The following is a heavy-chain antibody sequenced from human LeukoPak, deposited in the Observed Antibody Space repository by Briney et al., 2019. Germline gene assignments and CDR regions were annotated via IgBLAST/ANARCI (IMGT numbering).Heavy chain of an antibody. CDR2: ISGSSSYI. V-gene: IGHV3-21*01. Sequence: GGSLRLSCAACGFTFSSYTMNWVRQAPGKGLKWVSFISGSSSYIYYADSVKGRFTISRDNAKNSLYLQMSSLRAEDTAVYYCARDKVGSTVVVPAFDYWGQGTLVTVSS. CDR3: ARDKVGSTVVVPAFDY. J-gene: IGHJ4*02. D-gene: IGHD2-2*01. CDR1: GFTFSSYT.